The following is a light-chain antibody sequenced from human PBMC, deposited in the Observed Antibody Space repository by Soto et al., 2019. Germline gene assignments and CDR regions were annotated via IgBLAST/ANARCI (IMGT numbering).Light chain of an antibody. V-gene: IGLV2-14*01. Sequence: LTQPPSASGSPGQSVTISCPGTSSDVGGYNYVSWYQQHPGKAPKVMIYEVSNRPSGVSNRFSGSKSGNTASLTISGLQAEDEADYYCSSYTSSSTLYVFGTGTKVTVL. CDR2: EVS. J-gene: IGLJ1*01. CDR1: SSDVGGYNY. CDR3: SSYTSSSTLYV.